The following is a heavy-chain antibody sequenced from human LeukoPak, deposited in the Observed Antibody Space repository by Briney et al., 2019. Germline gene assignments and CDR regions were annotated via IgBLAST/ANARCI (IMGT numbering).Heavy chain of an antibody. J-gene: IGHJ4*02. D-gene: IGHD2-8*01. CDR1: GFTLSSNY. CDR2: IYSGGST. CDR3: ARDLGYCTNGVGHTRFDY. V-gene: IGHV3-53*01. Sequence: PGGSLRLSCAASGFTLSSNYMSWVRQAPGKGLEWVSVIYSGGSTYYADSVKGRFTISRDNSKNTLYLQMNSLRAEDTAVYYCARDLGYCTNGVGHTRFDYWGQGTLVAVSS.